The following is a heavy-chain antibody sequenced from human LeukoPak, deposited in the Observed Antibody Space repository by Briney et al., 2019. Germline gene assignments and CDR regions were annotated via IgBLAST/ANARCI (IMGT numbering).Heavy chain of an antibody. Sequence: SETLSLTCAVYGGSFSDYYWSWLRQPPGKGLEWIGEIDHSGSTDYNPSLKSRVTISVDTSKNQFSLRLSSVTAADTAVYYCARVGSHCSSTSCYGDYWGQGTLVTVSS. CDR3: ARVGSHCSSTSCYGDY. CDR2: IDHSGST. CDR1: GGSFSDYY. J-gene: IGHJ4*02. D-gene: IGHD2-2*01. V-gene: IGHV4-34*01.